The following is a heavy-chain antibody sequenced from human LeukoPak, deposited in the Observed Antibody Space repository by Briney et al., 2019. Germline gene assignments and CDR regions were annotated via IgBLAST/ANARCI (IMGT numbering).Heavy chain of an antibody. D-gene: IGHD3-10*01. J-gene: IGHJ4*02. CDR1: GFTFSSYA. CDR2: ISGSGGST. V-gene: IGHV3-23*01. Sequence: TGGSLRLSCAASGFTFSSYAMSWVRQAPGKGLEWVSAISGSGGSTYYADSVKGRFTISRDNSKNTLYLQMNSLRAEDTAVYYCAKAGWFGELLHFDYWGQGTLVTVSS. CDR3: AKAGWFGELLHFDY.